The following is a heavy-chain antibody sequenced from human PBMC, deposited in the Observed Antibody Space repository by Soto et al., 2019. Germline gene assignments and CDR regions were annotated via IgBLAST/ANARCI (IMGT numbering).Heavy chain of an antibody. Sequence: SETLSLTCTVSGGSISSYYWSWIRQPPGKGLERIGFIYYSGSTNYNPSLKSRVTISVDTSKNQFSLKLSSVTAADTAVYYCARGVEVLLNSLTMDVWGKGTTVTVSS. V-gene: IGHV4-59*01. D-gene: IGHD1-26*01. J-gene: IGHJ6*03. CDR3: ARGVEVLLNSLTMDV. CDR2: IYYSGST. CDR1: GGSISSYY.